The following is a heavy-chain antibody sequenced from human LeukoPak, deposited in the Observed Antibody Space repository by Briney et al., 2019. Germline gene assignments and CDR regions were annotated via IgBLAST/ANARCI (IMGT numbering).Heavy chain of an antibody. CDR2: VNLDGRST. D-gene: IGHD5-24*01. J-gene: IGHJ4*02. CDR3: VRDVWGDRDGFFEY. V-gene: IGHV3-74*01. CDR1: GFTFGSYW. Sequence: PGGSLRLSCAASGFTFGSYWMHWVRQVPGKGLMWVARVNLDGRSTSYAESVNGRFTISRDNAKFTVYLQMNSLRADDTAVYYCVRDVWGDRDGFFEYWGQGALVTVST.